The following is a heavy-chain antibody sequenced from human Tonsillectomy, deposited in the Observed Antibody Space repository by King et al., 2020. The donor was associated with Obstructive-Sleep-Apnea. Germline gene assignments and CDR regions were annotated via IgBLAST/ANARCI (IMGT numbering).Heavy chain of an antibody. V-gene: IGHV4-59*08. CDR3: ARWNEGFDY. CDR1: GGSITNYY. J-gene: IGHJ4*02. Sequence: VQLQESGPGLVRPSETLSLTCTVPGGSITNYYWGWIRQPPGKGLEWIGYIYYSVITDYNPALRVRVTISVDTSKNQLSLRVTSVTAADTAEYFCARWNEGFDYWGQGTLVTVSS. D-gene: IGHD1-1*01. CDR2: IYYSVIT.